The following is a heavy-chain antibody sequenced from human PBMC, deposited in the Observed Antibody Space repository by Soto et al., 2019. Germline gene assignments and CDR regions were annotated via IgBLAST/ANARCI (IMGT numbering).Heavy chain of an antibody. J-gene: IGHJ5*02. CDR3: VKDRLFLIPRRSPGCFDT. D-gene: IGHD6-6*01. Sequence: SETLSLTCNVSGDSISSGYWSWIRQPPGKTLEWIGYIWYRGTTEYNPSLKSRVTISIDTTANQFSLDLTSVSAADTAVYYCVKDRLFLIPRRSPGCFDTSGPAALVTV. V-gene: IGHV4-59*01. CDR1: GDSISSGY. CDR2: IWYRGTT.